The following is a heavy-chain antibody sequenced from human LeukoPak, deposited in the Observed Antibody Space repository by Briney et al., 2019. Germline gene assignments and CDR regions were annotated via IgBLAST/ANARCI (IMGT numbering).Heavy chain of an antibody. D-gene: IGHD3-3*01. J-gene: IGHJ3*01. CDR1: GFTFSSYA. CDR3: AKDGVPSRITTH. V-gene: IGHV3-23*01. CDR2: ISGSGGST. Sequence: PGGSLRLSCAASGFTFSSYAMSWVRQAPGKGREWVSAISGSGGSTYYADSVKGRFTISRDNSKNTLYLQMNSLRAEDTAVYYCAKDGVPSRITTHWGQGTMVTVSS.